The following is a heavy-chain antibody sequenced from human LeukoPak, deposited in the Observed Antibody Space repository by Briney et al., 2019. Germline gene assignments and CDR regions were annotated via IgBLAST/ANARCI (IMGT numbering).Heavy chain of an antibody. Sequence: SETLSLTCTVSGGSISSYYWSWIRQPPGKGLEWIGRIYTSGSTNYNPSLTSRVTMLVDTSKNQFSLKLSSVTAADTAVYYCAREARKPEEYQLVPEDWFDPWGQGNLVTVSS. J-gene: IGHJ5*02. CDR1: GGSISSYY. CDR3: AREARKPEEYQLVPEDWFDP. V-gene: IGHV4-4*07. D-gene: IGHD2-2*01. CDR2: IYTSGST.